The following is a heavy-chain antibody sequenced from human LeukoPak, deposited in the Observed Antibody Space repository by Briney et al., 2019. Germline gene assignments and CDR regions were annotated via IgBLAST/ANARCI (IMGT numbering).Heavy chain of an antibody. Sequence: GESLKISCKGSGYSFTSYWIGWVRQMPGKGLEWMGIIYPGDSDTRYSPSFQGQVTISADKSISTAYLQWSSLKASDTAMYYCARPRRGYDSSGYYYEAWGQGTLVTVSS. CDR3: ARPRRGYDSSGYYYEA. D-gene: IGHD3-22*01. V-gene: IGHV5-51*01. CDR1: GYSFTSYW. J-gene: IGHJ5*02. CDR2: IYPGDSDT.